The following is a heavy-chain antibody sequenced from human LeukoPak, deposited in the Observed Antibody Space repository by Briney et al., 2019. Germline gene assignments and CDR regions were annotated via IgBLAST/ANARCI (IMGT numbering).Heavy chain of an antibody. D-gene: IGHD3-10*01. Sequence: GGSLRLSCAASGFTFSSYGMHWVRQAPGKGLEWVAVISYDGSNKYYADSVKGRFTISRDNAKNSLYLQMNSLRVEDTAVYYCAKVAKYYYGSETYYFFEHWGQGTPVTASS. CDR2: ISYDGSNK. J-gene: IGHJ4*02. V-gene: IGHV3-30*18. CDR1: GFTFSSYG. CDR3: AKVAKYYYGSETYYFFEH.